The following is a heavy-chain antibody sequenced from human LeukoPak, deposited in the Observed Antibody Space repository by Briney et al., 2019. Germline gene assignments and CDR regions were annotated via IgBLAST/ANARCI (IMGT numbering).Heavy chain of an antibody. Sequence: ASVKVSCKASGYTFTSYDINWVRQATGQGLEWMGWMNPNSGNTGYAQKFQGRVTITRNTSISTAYMELSSLRSEDTAVYYCARVFCSGGSCYSGWFGPWGQGTLVTVSS. CDR3: ARVFCSGGSCYSGWFGP. V-gene: IGHV1-8*03. J-gene: IGHJ5*02. D-gene: IGHD2-15*01. CDR1: GYTFTSYD. CDR2: MNPNSGNT.